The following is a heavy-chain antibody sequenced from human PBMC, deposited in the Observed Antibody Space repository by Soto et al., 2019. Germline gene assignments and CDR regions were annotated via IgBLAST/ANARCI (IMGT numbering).Heavy chain of an antibody. CDR1: GFTFSSYA. D-gene: IGHD6-19*01. CDR3: AKSHLPGIAVAGTLMDV. CDR2: ISGSGGST. Sequence: GGSLRLSCAASGFTFSSYAVSWVRQAPGKGLEWVSAISGSGGSTYYADSVKGRFTISRDNSKNTLYLQMNSLRAEDTAVYYCAKSHLPGIAVAGTLMDVWGQGTTVTVSS. J-gene: IGHJ6*02. V-gene: IGHV3-23*01.